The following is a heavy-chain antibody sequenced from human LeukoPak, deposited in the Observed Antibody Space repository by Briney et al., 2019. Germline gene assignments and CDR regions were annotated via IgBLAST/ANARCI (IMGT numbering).Heavy chain of an antibody. CDR1: GFTFDDYG. CDR2: INWNGGST. Sequence: PGGSLRLSCAASGFTFDDYGMSWVRQAPGKGLEWVSGINWNGGSTGYADSVKGRFTISRDNAKNSLYLQMNSLRAEDTALYYCARVASVDTVGPSGYYYYYMDVWGKGTTVTVSS. D-gene: IGHD5-18*01. CDR3: ARVASVDTVGPSGYYYYYMDV. V-gene: IGHV3-20*04. J-gene: IGHJ6*03.